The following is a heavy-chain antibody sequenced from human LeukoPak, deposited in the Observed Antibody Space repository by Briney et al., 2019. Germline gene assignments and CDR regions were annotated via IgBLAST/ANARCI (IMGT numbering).Heavy chain of an antibody. J-gene: IGHJ4*02. CDR3: AKDRSGYYLGRGVFDY. V-gene: IGHV3-9*01. Sequence: SGGSLRLSCAASGFTFSSYAMSWVRQAPGKGLEWVSGISWNSGSIGYADSVKGRFTISRDNAKNSLYLQMNSLRAEDTALYYCAKDRSGYYLGRGVFDYWGQGTLVTVSS. CDR2: ISWNSGSI. D-gene: IGHD3-22*01. CDR1: GFTFSSYA.